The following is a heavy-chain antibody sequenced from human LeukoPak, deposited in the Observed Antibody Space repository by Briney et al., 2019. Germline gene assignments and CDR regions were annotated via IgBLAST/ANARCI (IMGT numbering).Heavy chain of an antibody. Sequence: SETLSLTCTVSGGSISSNSYYWGWIRQPPGKGLEWIASMYYSGSTNYNPSLKSRVTISVDTSKNQFSLKLTSVTAADTAVYYCARHVRKRGIAAAGSPGWFDPWGQGTLVTVSS. D-gene: IGHD6-13*01. CDR2: MYYSGST. J-gene: IGHJ5*02. V-gene: IGHV4-39*01. CDR3: ARHVRKRGIAAAGSPGWFDP. CDR1: GGSISSNSYY.